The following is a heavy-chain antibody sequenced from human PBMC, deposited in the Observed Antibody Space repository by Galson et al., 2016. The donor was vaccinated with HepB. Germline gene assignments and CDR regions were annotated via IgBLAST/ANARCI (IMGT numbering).Heavy chain of an antibody. J-gene: IGHJ5*02. CDR1: GFTFSNYW. CDR3: ARDIAPIGSRWFDP. V-gene: IGHV3-74*01. Sequence: SLRLSCADSGFTFSNYWMFWVRQGPGKGPMWVSRINQGGSVTHYADSVRGRFSISRDNSKNTLYLQMSSLRDEDTAVYYCARDIAPIGSRWFDPWGQGTLVTVSS. D-gene: IGHD6-13*01. CDR2: INQGGSVT.